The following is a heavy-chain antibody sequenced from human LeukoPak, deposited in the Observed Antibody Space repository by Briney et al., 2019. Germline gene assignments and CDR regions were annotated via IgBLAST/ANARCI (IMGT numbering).Heavy chain of an antibody. CDR3: AVADCTDGVCYPY. D-gene: IGHD2-8*01. J-gene: IGHJ4*02. CDR2: IYSGGST. CDR1: GFTFGDYA. V-gene: IGHV3-66*02. Sequence: PGGSLRLSCTASGFTFGDYAMSWVRQAPGKGLEWVSVIYSGGSTYYADSVKGRFTISRDNSKNALYLQMNSLRAEDTAVYYCAVADCTDGVCYPYWGQGTLVTVSS.